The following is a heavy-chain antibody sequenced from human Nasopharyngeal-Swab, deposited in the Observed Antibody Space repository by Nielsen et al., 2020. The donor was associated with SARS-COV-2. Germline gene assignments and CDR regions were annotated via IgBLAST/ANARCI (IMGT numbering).Heavy chain of an antibody. J-gene: IGHJ4*02. CDR3: AGGNSADH. D-gene: IGHD4-23*01. CDR1: GFTFSSYW. Sequence: GESLKISCAASGFTFSSYWMSWVRQAPGKGLEGVANIQEDGSEKYYVDSVKGRFTISRDNAKNSLYLQMNSLRAEDTAVYYCAGGNSADHWGQGTLVTVSS. V-gene: IGHV3-7*03. CDR2: IQEDGSEK.